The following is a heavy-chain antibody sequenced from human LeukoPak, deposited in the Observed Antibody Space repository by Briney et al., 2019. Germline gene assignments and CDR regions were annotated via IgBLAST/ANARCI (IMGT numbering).Heavy chain of an antibody. D-gene: IGHD3-10*01. Sequence: PSETLSLTCSVSGYSISSGYYWSWIRQPPGKGLEWIGEINHSGSTNYNPSLKSRVTISVDTSKNQFSLKLSSVTAADTAVYYCARKKSMVRGVNWFDPWGQGTLVTVSS. CDR3: ARKKSMVRGVNWFDP. V-gene: IGHV4-34*01. CDR1: GYSISSGYY. CDR2: INHSGST. J-gene: IGHJ5*02.